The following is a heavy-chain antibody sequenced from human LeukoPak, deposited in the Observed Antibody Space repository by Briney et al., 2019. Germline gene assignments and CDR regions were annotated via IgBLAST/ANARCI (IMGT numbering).Heavy chain of an antibody. J-gene: IGHJ4*02. D-gene: IGHD3-10*01. Sequence: ASVKVSCKASGYTFTSYDINWVRQATGQGLEWMGWMNPNSGNTGYAQKFQGRVTMTRNTSISTAYMELSSLRSEDTAVYYCARGMSTYYYGSGGYYNLGYWGQGTLVTVSS. CDR1: GYTFTSYD. CDR3: ARGMSTYYYGSGGYYNLGY. V-gene: IGHV1-8*01. CDR2: MNPNSGNT.